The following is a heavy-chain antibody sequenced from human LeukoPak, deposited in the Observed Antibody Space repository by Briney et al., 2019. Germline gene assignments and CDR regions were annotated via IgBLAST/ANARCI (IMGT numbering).Heavy chain of an antibody. CDR1: GGSISSSSYY. D-gene: IGHD3-22*01. CDR2: IYYSGST. Sequence: SETLSLTCTVSGGSISSSSYYWGWIRQPPGKGLEWIGSIYYSGSTYYNPSLKSRVTISVDTSKNQFSLKLSSVTAADTAVYYCARGHYDSSGYYLGRNDYWGQGTLVTVSS. V-gene: IGHV4-39*07. CDR3: ARGHYDSSGYYLGRNDY. J-gene: IGHJ4*02.